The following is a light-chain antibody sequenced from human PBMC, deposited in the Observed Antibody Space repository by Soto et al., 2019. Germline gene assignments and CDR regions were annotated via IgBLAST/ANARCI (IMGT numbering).Light chain of an antibody. J-gene: IGKJ4*01. CDR1: QSVKDY. Sequence: EVVLTQSPGTLSLSPGERATLSCRARQSVKDYLAWYQQKPGQPPRLLIFDASNRATGFPARFSGVGSGTDFTLTISSLEPEDFAVYYCQQRANWPPTFGGGTKLEI. CDR2: DAS. V-gene: IGKV3-11*01. CDR3: QQRANWPPT.